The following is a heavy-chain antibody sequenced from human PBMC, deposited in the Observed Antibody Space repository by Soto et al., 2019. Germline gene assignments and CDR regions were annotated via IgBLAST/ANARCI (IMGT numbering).Heavy chain of an antibody. V-gene: IGHV3-33*01. CDR3: ARYSSGWYNYYYYGMDV. Sequence: QVQLVESGGGVVQPGRSLRLSCAASGFTFSSYGMHWVRQAPGKGLEWVAVIWYDGSNKYYADSVKGRFTISRDNSKNTLYLQMNSLRAEDTAVYYCARYSSGWYNYYYYGMDVWGQGTTVTASS. J-gene: IGHJ6*02. D-gene: IGHD6-19*01. CDR1: GFTFSSYG. CDR2: IWYDGSNK.